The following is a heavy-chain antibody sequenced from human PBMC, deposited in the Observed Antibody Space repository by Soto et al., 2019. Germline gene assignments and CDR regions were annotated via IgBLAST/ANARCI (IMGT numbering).Heavy chain of an antibody. D-gene: IGHD3-3*01. CDR3: ARAPDRSGSYYYVDS. CDR1: EVTGGIYS. Sequence: LPCSAAEVTGGIYSMSSVRQARGKGLQWVANINRDGGEGGYVASLKGRSTISRDNAQNSLHLQLNSLRGEDTAVYYCARAPDRSGSYYYVDSWGQGTLVTVSS. J-gene: IGHJ4*02. V-gene: IGHV3-7*03. CDR2: INRDGGEG.